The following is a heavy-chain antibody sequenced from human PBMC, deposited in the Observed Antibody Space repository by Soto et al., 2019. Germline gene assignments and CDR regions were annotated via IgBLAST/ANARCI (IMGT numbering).Heavy chain of an antibody. CDR1: GFTFSSYG. J-gene: IGHJ4*02. CDR3: ARDLTTTKRTSDY. Sequence: PGGSLRLSCAASGFTFSSYGMHWVRQAPGKGLEWVAVISYDGSNKYYADSVKGRFTISRDNSKNTLYLQMNSLRAEDTAVYYCARDLTTTKRTSDYWGQGTLVTVSS. D-gene: IGHD4-17*01. V-gene: IGHV3-30*03. CDR2: ISYDGSNK.